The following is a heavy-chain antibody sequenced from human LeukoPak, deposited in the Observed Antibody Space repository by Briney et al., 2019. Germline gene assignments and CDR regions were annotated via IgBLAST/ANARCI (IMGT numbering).Heavy chain of an antibody. CDR3: AHSLPYDHGLDY. Sequence: SGPTLVKPTQTLTLTCTFSGFSLSTSGVGVGWIRQPPGKALEWLAIIFWDDDKRYSPFLKSRLTLTKDTSKNQVVLTMTNMDPVDTATYYCAHSLPYDHGLDYWGQGTLVTVSS. V-gene: IGHV2-5*02. J-gene: IGHJ4*02. D-gene: IGHD3-16*01. CDR2: IFWDDDK. CDR1: GFSLSTSGVG.